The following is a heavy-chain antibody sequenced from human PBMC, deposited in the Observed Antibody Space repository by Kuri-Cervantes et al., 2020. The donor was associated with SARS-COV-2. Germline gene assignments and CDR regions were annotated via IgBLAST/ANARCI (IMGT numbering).Heavy chain of an antibody. V-gene: IGHV3-23*01. CDR3: ARHTIFGAHDAFDI. CDR2: ISGSGGST. CDR1: GFIFSSHS. Sequence: LSLTCAASGFIFSSHSMNWVRQAPGKGLEWVSAISGSGGSTYYADSVKGRFTISRDNSKNTLYLQMDSLRAEDTAVYYCARHTIFGAHDAFDIWGQGTMVTVSS. J-gene: IGHJ3*02. D-gene: IGHD3-3*01.